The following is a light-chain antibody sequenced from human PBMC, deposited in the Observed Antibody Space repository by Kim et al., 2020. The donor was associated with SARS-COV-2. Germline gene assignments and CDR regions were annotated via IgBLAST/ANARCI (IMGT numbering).Light chain of an antibody. CDR1: NIGRDS. CDR3: QVWHRSSDYWV. CDR2: YDT. Sequence: PGQTARLTCGGNNIGRDSVPWYQKKPGQAPVLVIHYDTDRPSGIPDRFSGSNSGNTATLTINRVEPGDEADYYCQVWHRSSDYWVFGGGTQLTVL. J-gene: IGLJ3*02. V-gene: IGLV3-21*04.